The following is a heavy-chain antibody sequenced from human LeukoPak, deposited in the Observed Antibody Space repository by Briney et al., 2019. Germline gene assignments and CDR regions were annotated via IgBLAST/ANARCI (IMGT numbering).Heavy chain of an antibody. CDR2: IEDDGNKK. CDR1: GFTLSNFL. D-gene: IGHD6-13*01. Sequence: GESLRLSCATSGFTLSNFLMNWVRQAPGKGLEWVANIEDDGNKKNYVDSVKGRFTISRDDVKNSIYLQMNSLRADDTAVYYCARGRGIALWGQGTLVTVSS. CDR3: ARGRGIAL. J-gene: IGHJ4*02. V-gene: IGHV3-7*01.